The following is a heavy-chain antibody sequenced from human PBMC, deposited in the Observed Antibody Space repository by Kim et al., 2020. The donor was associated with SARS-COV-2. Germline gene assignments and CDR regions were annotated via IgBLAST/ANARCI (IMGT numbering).Heavy chain of an antibody. V-gene: IGHV4-59*08. Sequence: SETLSLTCTVSGGSISSYYWSWIRQPPGKGLEWIGYIYYSGSTNYNPSLKSRVTISVDTSKNQFSLKLSSVTAADTAVYYCARQGSSTWPALDYWGQGTLVTVAS. D-gene: IGHD6-13*01. CDR2: IYYSGST. CDR1: GGSISSYY. CDR3: ARQGSSTWPALDY. J-gene: IGHJ4*02.